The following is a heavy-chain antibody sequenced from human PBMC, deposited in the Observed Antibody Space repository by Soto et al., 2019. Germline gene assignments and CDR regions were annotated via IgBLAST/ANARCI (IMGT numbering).Heavy chain of an antibody. CDR2: IFSSGST. J-gene: IGHJ4*02. D-gene: IGHD5-12*01. CDR3: AREGSYSAYNFAHGIQLWSFDF. CDR1: CGAINTFY. Sequence: SETLSLTCTVSCGAINTFYWSWVRQPAGKGLEWIGRIFSSGSTSFNPSLESRVAMSVDTSKNHFSLNLSSVTAADMAVYYCAREGSYSAYNFAHGIQLWSFDFWGQGALVTVSS. V-gene: IGHV4-4*07.